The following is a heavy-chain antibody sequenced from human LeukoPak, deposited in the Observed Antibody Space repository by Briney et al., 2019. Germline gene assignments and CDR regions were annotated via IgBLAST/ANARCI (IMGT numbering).Heavy chain of an antibody. D-gene: IGHD2-15*01. V-gene: IGHV3-21*01. J-gene: IGHJ6*02. CDR2: ISSSSSYI. Sequence: GGSLRLSCAASGFTFSSYSMNWVRQAPGKGLEWVSSISSSSSYIYYADSVKGRFTISRDNAKNSLYLQMNSLRAEDTAVYYCARAMSYCSGGSCLMGYYYYGMDVWGQGTTVTVSS. CDR3: ARAMSYCSGGSCLMGYYYYGMDV. CDR1: GFTFSSYS.